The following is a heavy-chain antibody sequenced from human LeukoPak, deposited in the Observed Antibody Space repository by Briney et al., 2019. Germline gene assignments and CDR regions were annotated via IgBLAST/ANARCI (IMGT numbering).Heavy chain of an antibody. V-gene: IGHV3-30-3*01. CDR3: ATGGRLPFDY. CDR1: GFIFSNYP. D-gene: IGHD1-14*01. J-gene: IGHJ4*02. CDR2: ISYDGHNT. Sequence: GTSLKLSCAASGFIFSNYPMHWVRQAPDKGLEWVSLISYDGHNTYYADSVKGRFTISRDDSKNTLYLQMNRLRAEDTAMYYCATGGRLPFDYWGQGTLVTVSS.